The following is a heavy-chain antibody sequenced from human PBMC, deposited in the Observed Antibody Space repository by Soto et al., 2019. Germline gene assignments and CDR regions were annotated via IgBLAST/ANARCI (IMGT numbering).Heavy chain of an antibody. Sequence: GASVKVSCKASGYTFTGYYMHWVRQAPGQGLEWMGWINPNSGGTNYAQKFQGRVTMTRDTSISTAYMELSRLRSDDTAVYYCARDLPGIADRLGYWGQGTLVTVSS. J-gene: IGHJ4*02. V-gene: IGHV1-2*02. CDR2: INPNSGGT. D-gene: IGHD6-6*01. CDR3: ARDLPGIADRLGY. CDR1: GYTFTGYY.